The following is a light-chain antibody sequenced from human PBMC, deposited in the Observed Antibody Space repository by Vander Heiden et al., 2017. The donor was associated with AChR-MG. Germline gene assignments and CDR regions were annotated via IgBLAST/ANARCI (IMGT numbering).Light chain of an antibody. J-gene: IGKJ2*01. Sequence: EIVLTQSPGTLSLSPGERATLSCRASQSVSSSYLAWYQPKPGQAPRLLIYGASSRAPGIPDRFRGSGSGTDFPLTISRLEPEDFAVDYCQQYGSSPYTFGQGSKLEIK. CDR1: QSVSSSY. CDR2: GAS. CDR3: QQYGSSPYT. V-gene: IGKV3-20*01.